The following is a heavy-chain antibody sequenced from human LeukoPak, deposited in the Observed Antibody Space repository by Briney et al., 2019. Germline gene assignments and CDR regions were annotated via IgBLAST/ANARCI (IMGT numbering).Heavy chain of an antibody. CDR1: GYSFTTYD. CDR3: AKTVRVPGKFDY. CDR2: MNPNSGNT. D-gene: IGHD1-14*01. Sequence: ASVKVTCKASGYSFTTYDINWVRQATGQGLEWMGWMNPNSGNTGYAQRFQGRVTMTRDTSISTAYMELNSLTSEDTAVYYCAKTVRVPGKFDYWGKGPLVTVS. J-gene: IGHJ4*02. V-gene: IGHV1-8*01.